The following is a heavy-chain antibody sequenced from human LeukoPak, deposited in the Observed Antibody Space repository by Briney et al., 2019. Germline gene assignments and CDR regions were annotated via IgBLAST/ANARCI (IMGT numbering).Heavy chain of an antibody. V-gene: IGHV3-7*01. J-gene: IGHJ4*02. Sequence: GGSLRLSCAASGFTISRYWMSWVRQAPGKGLEWVANIKEDGSEKNYVDSVKGRFTISRDNAKNSLYLQMNSLRAEDTAVYYCARDSADNLDWGQGTLVTVSS. D-gene: IGHD3-9*01. CDR3: ARDSADNLD. CDR1: GFTISRYW. CDR2: IKEDGSEK.